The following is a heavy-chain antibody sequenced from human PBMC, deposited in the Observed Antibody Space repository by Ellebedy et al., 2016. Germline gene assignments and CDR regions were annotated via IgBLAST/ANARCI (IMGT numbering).Heavy chain of an antibody. V-gene: IGHV3-48*04. CDR2: ISRSGDSI. D-gene: IGHD5-12*01. CDR1: GFTFNSYG. CDR3: VSEPISGSSTATNY. Sequence: GESLKISXAASGFTFNSYGMNWVRQAPGTGLEWVSHISRSGDSIYYADSVKGRFTISRDNAKNSLYLQMNSLRAEDTAMYYCVSEPISGSSTATNYWGQGTLVTVSS. J-gene: IGHJ4*02.